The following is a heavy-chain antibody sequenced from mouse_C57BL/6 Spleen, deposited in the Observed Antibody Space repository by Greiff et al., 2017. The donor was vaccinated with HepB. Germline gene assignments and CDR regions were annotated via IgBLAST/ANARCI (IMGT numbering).Heavy chain of an antibody. CDR2: ISSGGDYI. J-gene: IGHJ3*01. Sequence: EVKLMESGEGLVKPGGSLKLSCAASGFTFSSYAMSWVRQTPEKRLEWVAYISSGGDYIYYADTVKGRFTISRDNARNTLYLQMSSLKSEDTAMYYCTRDWNYYGSSSGFAYWGQGTLVTVSA. D-gene: IGHD1-1*01. CDR1: GFTFSSYA. CDR3: TRDWNYYGSSSGFAY. V-gene: IGHV5-9-1*02.